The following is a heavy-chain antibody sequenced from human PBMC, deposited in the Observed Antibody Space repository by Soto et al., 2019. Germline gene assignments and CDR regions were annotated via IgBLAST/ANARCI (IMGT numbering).Heavy chain of an antibody. V-gene: IGHV4-34*01. D-gene: IGHD3-10*01. Sequence: PSGTRSLTCAVYGGSFSCYYWSWIRQPPGKGLEWIGEINHSGSTNYNPSLKSRVTISVDTSKNQFSLKLSSVTAADTAVYYCARRGDYFDYWGQGTLVTVSS. J-gene: IGHJ4*02. CDR1: GGSFSCYY. CDR2: INHSGST. CDR3: ARRGDYFDY.